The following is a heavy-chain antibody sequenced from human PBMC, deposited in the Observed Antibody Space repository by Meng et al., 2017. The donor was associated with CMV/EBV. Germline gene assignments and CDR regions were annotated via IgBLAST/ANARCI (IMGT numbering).Heavy chain of an antibody. D-gene: IGHD1-26*01. V-gene: IGHV1-69*12. CDR3: ARGGDSWYSDY. CDR1: GGTFSTFA. CDR2: IIPAFETA. J-gene: IGHJ4*02. Sequence: QVQLVQSAAEVKKPGSSVKVSCKTSGGTFSTFAISWVRQAPGEGLEWMGGIIPAFETANYAERFQDRVTITADDSTTTAYMELSSLRADDTALYFCARGGDSWYSDYWGQGTLVTVSS.